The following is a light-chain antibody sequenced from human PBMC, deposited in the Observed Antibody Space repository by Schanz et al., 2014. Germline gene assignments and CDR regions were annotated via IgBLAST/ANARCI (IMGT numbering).Light chain of an antibody. CDR3: QQYSTNPLT. CDR2: KAS. CDR1: QSISSW. V-gene: IGKV1-5*03. J-gene: IGKJ4*01. Sequence: DIQMTQSPSTLSTSVGDRVTLTCRASQSISSWLAWYQQKPGTAPKLLIYKASSLESGVPSRFSGSGSGTEFTLTISSLQPDDFATYYCQQYSTNPLTFGGGTKVEIK.